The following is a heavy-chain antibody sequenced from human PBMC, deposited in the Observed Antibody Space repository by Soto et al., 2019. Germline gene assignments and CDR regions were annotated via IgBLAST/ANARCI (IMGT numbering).Heavy chain of an antibody. V-gene: IGHV4-61*01. J-gene: IGHJ3*02. Sequence: QVQLQESGPGLVKPSETLSLTCTVSGGSVSSGSYYWSWIRQPPGKGLEWIGYIYYSGSTNYNPSFKSRVTISVNTSKNQFSLELSAVTAADTAVYYCARGSGPNDAFDIWGQGTMVTVSS. D-gene: IGHD2-15*01. CDR1: GGSVSSGSYY. CDR2: IYYSGST. CDR3: ARGSGPNDAFDI.